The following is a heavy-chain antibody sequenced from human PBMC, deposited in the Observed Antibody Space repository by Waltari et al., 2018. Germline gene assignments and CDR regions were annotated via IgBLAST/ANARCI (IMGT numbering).Heavy chain of an antibody. CDR2: ISYDGSNK. J-gene: IGHJ6*02. CDR1: GFTFSRYA. D-gene: IGHD6-13*01. Sequence: QVQLVESGGGVVQPGRSLRLSCAASGFTFSRYAMHWVRQAPGKGLEWVAVISYDGSNKYYADSVKGRFTISRDNSKNTLYLQMNSLRAEDTAVYYCAKDLQAGYSSSWGSYYYYGMDVWGQGTTVTVSS. CDR3: AKDLQAGYSSSWGSYYYYGMDV. V-gene: IGHV3-30*01.